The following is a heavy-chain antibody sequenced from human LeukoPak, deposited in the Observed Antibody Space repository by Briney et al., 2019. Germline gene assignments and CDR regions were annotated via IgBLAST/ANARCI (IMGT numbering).Heavy chain of an antibody. J-gene: IGHJ4*02. Sequence: GGSLRLSCAASGFTVSSNYMSWVRQAPGKGLEWVSVIYSGGSTYYAGSVKGRFTISRDNSKNTLYLQMNSLRAEDTAVYYCARRRMATFDYWGQGTLVTVSS. CDR2: IYSGGST. CDR3: ARRRMATFDY. CDR1: GFTVSSNY. V-gene: IGHV3-53*01. D-gene: IGHD5-24*01.